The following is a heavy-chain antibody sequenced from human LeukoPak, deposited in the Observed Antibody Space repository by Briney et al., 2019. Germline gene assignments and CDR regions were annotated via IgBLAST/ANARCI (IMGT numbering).Heavy chain of an antibody. V-gene: IGHV3-48*03. CDR2: ISGDGRDI. Sequence: GGSLRLSCAASGFTVNTYEMNWVRQAPGKGLEWVSYISGDGRDIYYADSVKGRFTISRDNAQNSLYLQMNSLTAEDTAVYYCAREGSAADDFDYWGQGTLVTVSS. J-gene: IGHJ4*02. D-gene: IGHD2-2*01. CDR3: AREGSAADDFDY. CDR1: GFTVNTYE.